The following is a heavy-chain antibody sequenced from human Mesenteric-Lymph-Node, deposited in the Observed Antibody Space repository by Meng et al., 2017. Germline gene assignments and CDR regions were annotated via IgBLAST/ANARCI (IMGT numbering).Heavy chain of an antibody. CDR1: GVSISSNIR. V-gene: IGHV4-4*02. CDR2: IYYSGST. CDR3: ARDRKHYGERGWFDP. J-gene: IGHJ5*02. D-gene: IGHD4-17*01. Sequence: QGRLQESGPGLVKPSGTLSLTCGVSGVSISSNIRWTWVRQPPGKGLEWIGYIYYSGSTYSNASLKSRVTISIDRSKNQFSLKLSSVTAADTAVYYCARDRKHYGERGWFDPWGQGTLVTVSS.